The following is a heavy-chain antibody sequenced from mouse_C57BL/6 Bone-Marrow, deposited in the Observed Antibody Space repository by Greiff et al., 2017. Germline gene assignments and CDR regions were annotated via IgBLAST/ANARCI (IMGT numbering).Heavy chain of an antibody. Sequence: EVKLQESGGDLVKPGGSLKLSCAASGFTFSSYGMSWVRQTPDKRLEWVATISSGGSYTYYPDSVKGRFTISRDNAKNTLYLQMSSLKSEDTAMYYCARLAVITTVVAFDYWGQGTTLTVSS. D-gene: IGHD1-1*01. CDR2: ISSGGSYT. CDR1: GFTFSSYG. CDR3: ARLAVITTVVAFDY. V-gene: IGHV5-6*01. J-gene: IGHJ2*01.